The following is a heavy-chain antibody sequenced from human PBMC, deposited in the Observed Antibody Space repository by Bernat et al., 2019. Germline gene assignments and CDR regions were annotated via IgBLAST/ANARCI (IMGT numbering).Heavy chain of an antibody. J-gene: IGHJ5*02. CDR1: GGSFSGYY. CDR3: ARGSWELRFDP. Sequence: QVRLQQWGAGLLKPSETLSLTCAVYGGSFSGYYWSWIRQTPGKGLEWIGEINQSGSTNYNPSLKSRVTISVDTSRNQFSLKLNSVTAADTAVYSCARGSWELRFDPWGQGTLVTVSS. D-gene: IGHD1-26*01. V-gene: IGHV4-34*01. CDR2: INQSGST.